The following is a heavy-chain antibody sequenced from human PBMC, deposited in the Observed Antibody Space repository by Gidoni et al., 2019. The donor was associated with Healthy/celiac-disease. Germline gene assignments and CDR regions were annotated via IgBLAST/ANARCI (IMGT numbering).Heavy chain of an antibody. CDR1: GFTFDDYA. J-gene: IGHJ6*02. CDR3: AKDLGYSSSSRVGDYYYYGMDV. V-gene: IGHV3-9*01. D-gene: IGHD6-6*01. CDR2: ISWNSGSI. Sequence: EVQLVESGGGLVQPGRSLRLSCAASGFTFDDYAMHWVRQAPGKGLEWVSGISWNSGSIGYADSVKGRFTISRDNAKNSLYLQMNSLRAEDTALYHCAKDLGYSSSSRVGDYYYYGMDVWGQGTTVTVSS.